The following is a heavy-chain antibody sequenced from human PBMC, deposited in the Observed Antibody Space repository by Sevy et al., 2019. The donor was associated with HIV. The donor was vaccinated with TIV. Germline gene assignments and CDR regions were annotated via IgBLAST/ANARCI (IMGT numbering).Heavy chain of an antibody. V-gene: IGHV3-30*04. Sequence: GGSLRLSCAASGFGFSSYAMHWVRQAPGKGLEWVAVIAYDGSNKNYADSVKGRFTISRDNSKNTLYLQMNSLRAEDTDVYYPVRPRFLGWLRSDAFDIWGQGTMVTVSS. J-gene: IGHJ3*02. D-gene: IGHD3-3*01. CDR3: VRPRFLGWLRSDAFDI. CDR2: IAYDGSNK. CDR1: GFGFSSYA.